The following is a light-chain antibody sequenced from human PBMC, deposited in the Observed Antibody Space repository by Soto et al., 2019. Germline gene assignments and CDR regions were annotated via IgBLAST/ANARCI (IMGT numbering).Light chain of an antibody. V-gene: IGKV3-15*01. CDR2: GAS. CDR1: QSVSSN. CDR3: QQSDN. Sequence: EIVMTQSPATLSVSPGERATLSCRASQSVSSNLAWYQQKPGQAPRLLIYGASTRGTGIPAWLSGSRSGTEMTLPIARLQFQDFAFCCSQQSDNFDQGTKLEIK. J-gene: IGKJ2*01.